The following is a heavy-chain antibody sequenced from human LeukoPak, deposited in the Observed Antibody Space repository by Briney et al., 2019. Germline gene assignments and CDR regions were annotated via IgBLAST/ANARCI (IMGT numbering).Heavy chain of an antibody. D-gene: IGHD3-16*02. Sequence: SETLSLTCTVSGGSISSDHWGWIRQPPGKGLEWIGCVSYRGNTNYNLSLESRVTISLDTSKNQLSLKLSSATAADAAVYYCARVRGLGVIAPYSDYWGQGTLVIVSS. CDR1: GGSISSDH. CDR2: VSYRGNT. CDR3: ARVRGLGVIAPYSDY. V-gene: IGHV4-59*08. J-gene: IGHJ4*02.